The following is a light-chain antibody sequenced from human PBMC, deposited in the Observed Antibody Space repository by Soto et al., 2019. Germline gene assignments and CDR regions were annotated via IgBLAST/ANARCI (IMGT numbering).Light chain of an antibody. V-gene: IGLV7-46*01. CDR3: LLSYSDARPGV. Sequence: QAVVTQEPSLTVSPGGTVTLTCGSSTGAVTSGHYPYWFQQKPGQAPRTLIYDTNNKKSWTPARFSGSLLGGKAALTLSGAQPEDEADYYCLLSYSDARPGVFGGGTKVTVL. J-gene: IGLJ2*01. CDR1: TGAVTSGHY. CDR2: DTN.